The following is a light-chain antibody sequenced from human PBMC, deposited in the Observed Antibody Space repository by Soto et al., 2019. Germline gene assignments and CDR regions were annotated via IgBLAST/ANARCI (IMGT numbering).Light chain of an antibody. Sequence: DIQMTQSPSTLSESVGDEVTITCRASQSVNSWLAWYQQKPGRAPDLLIYDASILESGVPSRFSGSGSGTELTLTSSSPQPDDFASYYCQQYKSYSTFGQGTKVEIK. CDR2: DAS. J-gene: IGKJ1*01. CDR1: QSVNSW. V-gene: IGKV1-5*01. CDR3: QQYKSYST.